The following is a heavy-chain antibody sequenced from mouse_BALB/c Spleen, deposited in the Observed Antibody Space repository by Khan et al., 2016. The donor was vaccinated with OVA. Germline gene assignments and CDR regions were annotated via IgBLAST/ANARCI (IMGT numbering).Heavy chain of an antibody. Sequence: QVQLQQSGAELAKPGASVKMSCKASGYTFINYWILWIKQRPGQGLEWIGYINPSTGYTEYNQNFKDKATLTADKSSSTAYMQLSSLTSEDSTVYYCARSGLRGDFDYWGQGTTVTVSS. CDR1: GYTFINYW. CDR2: INPSTGYT. CDR3: ARSGLRGDFDY. J-gene: IGHJ2*01. V-gene: IGHV1-7*01. D-gene: IGHD1-1*01.